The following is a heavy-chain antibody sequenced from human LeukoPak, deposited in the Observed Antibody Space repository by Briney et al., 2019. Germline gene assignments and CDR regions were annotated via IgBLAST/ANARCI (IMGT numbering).Heavy chain of an antibody. J-gene: IGHJ4*02. CDR2: ISPNSGDT. Sequence: GASVKVSCKASGYTFTGYYMHWVRQAPGHGLEWMGWISPNSGDTKFAQKFRGRVTMTRDTSISTAYMDLSRLRSDDTALYYCARARKTRNIYGDYVFLFDYWGQGTLVTVSS. V-gene: IGHV1-2*02. CDR1: GYTFTGYY. CDR3: ARARKTRNIYGDYVFLFDY. D-gene: IGHD4-17*01.